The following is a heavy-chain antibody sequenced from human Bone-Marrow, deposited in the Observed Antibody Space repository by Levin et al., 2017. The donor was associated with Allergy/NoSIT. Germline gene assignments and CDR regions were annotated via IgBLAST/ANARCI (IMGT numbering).Heavy chain of an antibody. V-gene: IGHV1-8*01. CDR1: GYTFTSYD. CDR2: MNPNSGNT. Sequence: GESLKISCKASGYTFTSYDINWVRQATGQGLEWMGWMNPNSGNTGYAQKFQGRVTMTRNTSISTAYMELSSLRSEDTAVYYCARGPYYDFWSGTQTGGMDVWGQGTTVTVSS. J-gene: IGHJ6*02. CDR3: ARGPYYDFWSGTQTGGMDV. D-gene: IGHD3-3*01.